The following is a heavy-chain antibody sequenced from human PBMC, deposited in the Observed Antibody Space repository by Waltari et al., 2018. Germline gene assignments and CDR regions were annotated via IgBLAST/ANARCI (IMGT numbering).Heavy chain of an antibody. CDR2: ITWNSNSL. D-gene: IGHD6-19*01. CDR1: GFTFRDSA. CDR3: TKEGPQCSTSSCFTPYGLDV. V-gene: IGHV3-9*01. J-gene: IGHJ6*02. Sequence: EVQLVESGGGLVQPGKSLRLSCTAFGFTFRDSAMHWVRPPPGKGLEWVSMITWNSNSLRYADSVKGRFFISRDNGRNSLYLQLDSVKPEDTAVYYCTKEGPQCSTSSCFTPYGLDVWGQGTTVTVSS.